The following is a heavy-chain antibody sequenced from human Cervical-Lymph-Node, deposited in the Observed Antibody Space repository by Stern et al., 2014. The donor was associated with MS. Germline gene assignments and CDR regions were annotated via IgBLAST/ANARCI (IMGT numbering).Heavy chain of an antibody. Sequence: VHLVESGAEVKKPGASVKVSRKVSGYTLTELSMHWVRQAPGKGLEWMGGFDPEDGETIYAQKFQGRVTMTEDTSTDTAYMELSSLRSEDTAVYYCATDRDDFRSGYSAPTKGYGLDVWGQGTTVTVTS. D-gene: IGHD3-3*01. CDR1: GYTLTELS. CDR3: ATDRDDFRSGYSAPTKGYGLDV. CDR2: FDPEDGET. J-gene: IGHJ6*02. V-gene: IGHV1-24*01.